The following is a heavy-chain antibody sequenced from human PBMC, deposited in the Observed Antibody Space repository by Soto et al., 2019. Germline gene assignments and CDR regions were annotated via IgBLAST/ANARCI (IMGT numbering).Heavy chain of an antibody. V-gene: IGHV3-23*01. J-gene: IGHJ4*02. Sequence: EVQLLESGGGFVQPGESLRLSCAASGFTFSLSAMSWVRQAPGRGLDWVSSISGGGSNTDYADSVKGRFTISRDNSKNTVQLQMTSMRAEDTAVYYCAKGPEYDILTGCDYWGQGALVTVSS. CDR2: ISGGGSNT. CDR3: AKGPEYDILTGCDY. D-gene: IGHD3-9*01. CDR1: GFTFSLSA.